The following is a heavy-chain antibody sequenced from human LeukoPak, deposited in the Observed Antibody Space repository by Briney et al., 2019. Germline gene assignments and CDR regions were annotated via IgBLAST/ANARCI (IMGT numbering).Heavy chain of an antibody. J-gene: IGHJ2*01. D-gene: IGHD2-8*01. CDR3: ARVYCTNGVCYTFGYFDL. Sequence: SETLSLTCTVSGGSISSSSYYWGWIRQPPGKGLEWIGSIYYSGSTYYNPSLKSRVTISVDTSKNQFSLKLSSVTAADTAVYYCARVYCTNGVCYTFGYFDLWGRGTLVTVSS. CDR2: IYYSGST. CDR1: GGSISSSSYY. V-gene: IGHV4-39*07.